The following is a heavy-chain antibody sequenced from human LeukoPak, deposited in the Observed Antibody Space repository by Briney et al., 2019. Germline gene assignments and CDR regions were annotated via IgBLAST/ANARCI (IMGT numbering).Heavy chain of an antibody. CDR2: IYYSGST. CDR1: GGSISSYY. Sequence: PSETLSLTCTVSGGSISSYYWSWIRQPPGKGLEWIGYIYYSGSTNYNPSLKSRVTISVDTSKNQFSLKLSSVTAADTAVYYCARVVRYCGGDCYSGYFDYWGQGTLVTVSS. CDR3: ARVVRYCGGDCYSGYFDY. V-gene: IGHV4-59*01. J-gene: IGHJ4*02. D-gene: IGHD2-21*02.